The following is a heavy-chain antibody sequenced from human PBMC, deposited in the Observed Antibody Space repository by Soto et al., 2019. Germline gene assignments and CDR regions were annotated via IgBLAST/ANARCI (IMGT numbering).Heavy chain of an antibody. CDR2: IIPIFGTA. J-gene: IGHJ4*02. CDR3: ASLEQLVRVAQEIDY. D-gene: IGHD6-6*01. CDR1: GGTFSSYA. Sequence: SVKVSCKASGGTFSSYAISWVRQAPGQGLEWMGGIIPIFGTANYAQKFQGRVTITADKSTSTAYMELSSLRSEDTAVYYCASLEQLVRVAQEIDYWGQGTLVTVSS. V-gene: IGHV1-69*06.